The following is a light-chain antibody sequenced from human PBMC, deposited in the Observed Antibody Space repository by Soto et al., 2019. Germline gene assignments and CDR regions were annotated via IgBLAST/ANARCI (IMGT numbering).Light chain of an antibody. V-gene: IGLV2-8*01. J-gene: IGLJ2*01. CDR1: SNDVGGYNY. Sequence: QSALTQPPSASGSPGQSVTITCTGTSNDVGGYNYVSWYQQHPGKAPKLMIYEVNKRPSGVPDRFSGSKSGNTASLTVSGLQADDEAEYYCNSFAGATHFVFGGGTKLTVL. CDR2: EVN. CDR3: NSFAGATHFV.